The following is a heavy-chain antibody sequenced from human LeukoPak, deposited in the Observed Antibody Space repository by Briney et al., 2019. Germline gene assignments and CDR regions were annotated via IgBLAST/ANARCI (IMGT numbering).Heavy chain of an antibody. J-gene: IGHJ5*02. CDR1: GFSFSSYA. CDR3: AKAQLGARGFDP. Sequence: GGSLRLSCAASGFSFSSYAMSWVRQAPGKGLEWVSAISGSGGSTYYADSVKGRFTISRDNSKNTLYLQMNSLRAEDTAVYYCAKAQLGARGFDPWGQGTLVTVSS. V-gene: IGHV3-23*01. CDR2: ISGSGGST. D-gene: IGHD1-26*01.